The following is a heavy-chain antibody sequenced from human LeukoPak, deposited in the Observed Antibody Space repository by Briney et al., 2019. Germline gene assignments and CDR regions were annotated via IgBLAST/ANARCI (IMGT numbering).Heavy chain of an antibody. CDR3: ASDNYAGANWFDP. J-gene: IGHJ5*02. CDR1: GGPFSSYA. CDR2: IIPIFGTA. V-gene: IGHV1-69*05. Sequence: GAPVKVSCKASGGPFSSYAISWVRQAPGQGLEWMGGIIPIFGTANYAQKFQGRVTITTDESTSTAYMELSSLRSEDTAVYYCASDNYAGANWFDPWGQGTLVSVSS. D-gene: IGHD1-7*01.